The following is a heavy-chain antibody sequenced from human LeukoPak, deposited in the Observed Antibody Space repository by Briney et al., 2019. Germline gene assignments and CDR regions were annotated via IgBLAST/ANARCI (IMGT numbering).Heavy chain of an antibody. D-gene: IGHD1-14*01. Sequence: GGSLRLSCAASGFTFGGYAMDWVRQAPGKGLEWVAFMSYDGGDKQYLDSVKGRFPLSRDSSNKTLYLEMNRLTPDDTAVYYCARDQPGGGLDYWGQGILVTVSS. CDR1: GFTFGGYA. J-gene: IGHJ4*02. CDR2: MSYDGGDK. V-gene: IGHV3-30-3*01. CDR3: ARDQPGGGLDY.